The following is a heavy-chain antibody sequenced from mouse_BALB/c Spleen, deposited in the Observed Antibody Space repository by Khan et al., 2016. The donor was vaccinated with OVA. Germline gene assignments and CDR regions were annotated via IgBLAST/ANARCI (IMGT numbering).Heavy chain of an antibody. CDR2: IAPANGNT. J-gene: IGHJ1*01. V-gene: IGHV14-3*02. CDR3: AHPSYDPRNFDV. D-gene: IGHD2-3*01. Sequence: EVKLQESRAELVKPGASVKLSCTASGFNIKDTYMHWVKQRPEQGLEWIGRIAPANGNTKYDPKFQGKATIKADTSSNTAYLQLSSLTSEDTAVYYGAHPSYDPRNFDVWGAGTTVTVSS. CDR1: GFNIKDTY.